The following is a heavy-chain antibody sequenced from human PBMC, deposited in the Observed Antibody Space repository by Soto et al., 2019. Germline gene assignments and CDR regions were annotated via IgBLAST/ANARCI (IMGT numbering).Heavy chain of an antibody. CDR2: IYYSGSA. D-gene: IGHD4-4*01. V-gene: IGHV4-31*03. J-gene: IGHJ2*01. Sequence: AQLQESGPGLVKPSQTLSLTCTVSGGSLTSGGYYWSWIRQHPGKALEWIGYIYYSGSAYYNPSLNSRLTMSVDTSKNQFSLTLTSVPAADTAVYYCARGKDGYSIYFDLWGRGTLVTVSS. CDR3: ARGKDGYSIYFDL. CDR1: GGSLTSGGYY.